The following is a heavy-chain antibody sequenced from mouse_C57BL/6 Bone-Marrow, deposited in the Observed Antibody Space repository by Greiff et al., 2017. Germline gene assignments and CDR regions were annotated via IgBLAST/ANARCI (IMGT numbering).Heavy chain of an antibody. CDR2: IRRKSRNYAT. Sequence: EADGGSVQPKGSLKLSCAASGFTFNTYAMHWVRQAPGKGLEWVARIRRKSRNYATYYADSVKDRFTISRYDSQSMLYLQMNNLKTEDTAMYYCVTSMGSWLAYWGKGTLVTVSA. CDR1: GFTFNTYA. D-gene: IGHD1-1*02. CDR3: VTSMGSWLAY. J-gene: IGHJ3*01. V-gene: IGHV10-3*01.